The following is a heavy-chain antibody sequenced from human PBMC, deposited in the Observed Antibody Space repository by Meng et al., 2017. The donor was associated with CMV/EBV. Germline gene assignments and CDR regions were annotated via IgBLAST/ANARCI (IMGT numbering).Heavy chain of an antibody. V-gene: IGHV4-31*02. J-gene: IGHJ4*02. Sequence: SGCSISSGGYYWSWSRQHPGKGLEWIGYIYYSGSTYYSPSLKSRVTISVDTSKNQFSLKLSSVTAADTAVYYCARGTTVGATYAVDYWGQGTLVTVSS. CDR2: IYYSGST. D-gene: IGHD1-26*01. CDR1: GCSISSGGYY. CDR3: ARGTTVGATYAVDY.